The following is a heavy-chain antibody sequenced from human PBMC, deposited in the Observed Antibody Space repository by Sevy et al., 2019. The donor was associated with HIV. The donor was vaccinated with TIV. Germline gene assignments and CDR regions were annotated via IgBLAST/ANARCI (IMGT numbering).Heavy chain of an antibody. D-gene: IGHD6-13*01. J-gene: IGHJ6*03. V-gene: IGHV4-34*01. CDR1: GGSFSGYY. Sequence: SETLSLTCAVYGGSFSGYYWSWIRQPPGKGLEWIGEINHSGSTNYNPSHKSRVTISVDTSKNQFSLKLSSVTAADTAVYYCATNAAAARPYYYYYIDVWGKGTTVTVSS. CDR2: INHSGST. CDR3: ATNAAAARPYYYYYIDV.